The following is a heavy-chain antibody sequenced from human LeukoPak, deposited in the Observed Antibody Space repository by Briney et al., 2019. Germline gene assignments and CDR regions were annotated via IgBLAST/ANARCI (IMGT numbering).Heavy chain of an antibody. CDR2: IIPIFGTA. J-gene: IGHJ4*02. Sequence: SVKVSCKASGGTFSSYAISWVRQAPGQGLEWMGRIIPIFGTANYAQKFQGRVTITTDESTSTAYMELSNLRSEDTAVYYCARDLPYSSGSGYWGQGTLVTVSS. CDR3: ARDLPYSSGSGY. D-gene: IGHD6-19*01. CDR1: GGTFSSYA. V-gene: IGHV1-69*05.